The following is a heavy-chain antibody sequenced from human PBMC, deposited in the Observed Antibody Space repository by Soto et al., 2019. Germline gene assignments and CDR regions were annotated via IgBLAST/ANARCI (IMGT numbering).Heavy chain of an antibody. CDR1: GFTFSSYA. J-gene: IGHJ6*02. V-gene: IGHV3-30-3*01. CDR2: ISYDGSNK. D-gene: IGHD1-1*01. CDR3: ARDEGVEHLYYYGMDV. Sequence: QVQLVESGGGVVQPGRSLRLSCAASGFTFSSYAMHWVRQAPGKGLEWVAVISYDGSNKYYADSVKGRFTNYRDNSKNGLYLQMDSLRAEDTAVYYCARDEGVEHLYYYGMDVWGQGTTVTVSS.